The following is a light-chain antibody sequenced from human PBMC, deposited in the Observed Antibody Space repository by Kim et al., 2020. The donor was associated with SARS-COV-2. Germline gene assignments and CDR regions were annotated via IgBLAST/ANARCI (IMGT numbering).Light chain of an antibody. CDR3: AAWDDSLSGRV. Sequence: GQWCTMCCAGVRSHIVVKDGCCSQKLPRTAPTLLIYTNNQRPSGVPDRFSGSKSGTSASLAISGLRSEDEADYYCAAWDDSLSGRVFGTGTKVTVL. CDR1: RSHIVVKD. J-gene: IGLJ1*01. V-gene: IGLV1-47*01. CDR2: TNN.